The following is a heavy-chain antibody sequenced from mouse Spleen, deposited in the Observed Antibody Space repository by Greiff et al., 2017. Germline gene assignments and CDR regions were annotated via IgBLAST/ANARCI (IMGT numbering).Heavy chain of an antibody. V-gene: IGHV5-4*01. J-gene: IGHJ2*01. CDR3: ARLTGPGYFDY. CDR1: GFTFSSYA. CDR2: ISDGGSYT. D-gene: IGHD4-1*01. Sequence: VQRVESGGGLVKPGGSLKLSCAASGFTFSSYAMSWVRQTPEKRLEWVATISDGGSYTYYPDNVKGRFTISRDNAKNNLYLQMSHLKSEDTAMYYCARLTGPGYFDYWGQGTTLTVSS.